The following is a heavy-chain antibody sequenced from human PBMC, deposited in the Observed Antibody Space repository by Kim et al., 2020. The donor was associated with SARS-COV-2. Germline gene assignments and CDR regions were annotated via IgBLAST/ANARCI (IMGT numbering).Heavy chain of an antibody. Sequence: GGSLRLSCAASGFTFSSYGMHWVRQAPGKGLEWVAVISYDGSNKYYADSVKGRFTISRDNSKNTLYLQMNSLRAEDTAVYYCAKEGPWDCTNGVCQYAYGMDVWGQGTTVTVSS. CDR3: AKEGPWDCTNGVCQYAYGMDV. V-gene: IGHV3-30*18. CDR2: ISYDGSNK. D-gene: IGHD2-8*01. J-gene: IGHJ6*02. CDR1: GFTFSSYG.